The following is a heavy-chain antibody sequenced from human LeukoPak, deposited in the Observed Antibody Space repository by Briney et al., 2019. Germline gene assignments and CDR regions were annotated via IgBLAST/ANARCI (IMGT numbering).Heavy chain of an antibody. D-gene: IGHD4-17*01. J-gene: IGHJ4*02. CDR2: IPYDGSNK. V-gene: IGHV3-30-3*01. Sequence: GGSLRLSCAASGFTFSSYAMHWVRQAPGKGLEWVAVIPYDGSNKYYADSVKGRFTISRDNSKNTLYLQMNSLRAEDTAVYYCARGASDYGDTNFDYWGQGTLVTVSS. CDR3: ARGASDYGDTNFDY. CDR1: GFTFSSYA.